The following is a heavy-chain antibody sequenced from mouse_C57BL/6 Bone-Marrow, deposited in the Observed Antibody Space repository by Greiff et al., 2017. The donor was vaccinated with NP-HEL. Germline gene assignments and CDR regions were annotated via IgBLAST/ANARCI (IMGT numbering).Heavy chain of an antibody. V-gene: IGHV5-9*01. CDR1: GFTFSSYT. Sequence: EVMLVESGGGLVKPGGSLKLSCAASGFTFSSYTMSWVRQTPEKRLEWVATISGGGGNTYYPDSVKGRFTISRDNAKNTLYLQMSSLRSEDTALYYCASQLLRSSYWFAYWGQGTLVTVSA. CDR2: ISGGGGNT. D-gene: IGHD1-1*01. CDR3: ASQLLRSSYWFAY. J-gene: IGHJ3*01.